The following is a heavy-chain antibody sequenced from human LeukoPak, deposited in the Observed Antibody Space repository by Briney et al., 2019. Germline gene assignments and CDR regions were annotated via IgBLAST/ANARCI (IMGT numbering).Heavy chain of an antibody. CDR1: GFTFSSYW. D-gene: IGHD3-3*01. V-gene: IGHV3-7*01. CDR3: AREVIVYDFWSGYYDGDAFDI. Sequence: PGGSLRLSCAASGFTFSSYWMSWARQAPGKGLEWVANIKQDGSEEYYVDSVKGRFTISRDNAKNSLYLQMNSLRAEDTAVYYCAREVIVYDFWSGYYDGDAFDIWGQGTMVTVSS. CDR2: IKQDGSEE. J-gene: IGHJ3*02.